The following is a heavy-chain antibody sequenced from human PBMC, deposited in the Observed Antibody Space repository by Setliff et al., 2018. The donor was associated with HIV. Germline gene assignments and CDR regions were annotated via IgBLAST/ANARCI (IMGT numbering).Heavy chain of an antibody. Sequence: GASVKVSCKASGGTFRSHEISWVRQAPGQGLEWMGGIVPILNTGNYAPKFQGRVTITADESTTTAYMELSSLRSEDTAVYYCARDPRYSSVWFRNGGVDYWGQGTLVTVSS. CDR1: GGTFRSHE. V-gene: IGHV1-69*13. CDR2: IVPILNTG. CDR3: ARDPRYSSVWFRNGGVDY. J-gene: IGHJ4*02. D-gene: IGHD6-19*01.